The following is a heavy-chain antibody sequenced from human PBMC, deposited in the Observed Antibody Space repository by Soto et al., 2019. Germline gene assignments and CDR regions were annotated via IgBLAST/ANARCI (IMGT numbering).Heavy chain of an antibody. CDR3: AKGRSSSAYYSPFEY. Sequence: GSLRLSCAASGFTFSSYGMYWVRQAPGKGLEWVAVISFDGGNKYYADSVKGRFTISRDNSKSTLYLQMNSLGTEDTALYYCAKGRSSSAYYSPFEYWGQGTQVTVSS. CDR1: GFTFSSYG. J-gene: IGHJ4*02. CDR2: ISFDGGNK. V-gene: IGHV3-30*18. D-gene: IGHD3-22*01.